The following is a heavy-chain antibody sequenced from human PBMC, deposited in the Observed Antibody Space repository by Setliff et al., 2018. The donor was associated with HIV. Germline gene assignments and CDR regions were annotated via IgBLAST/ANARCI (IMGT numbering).Heavy chain of an antibody. Sequence: VSVQVPCKASGYKFTDHYIHWVRQAPGQGLEWIGRIYTKSGGTHYAQKFQDRVTLTRDTSISTVFLELTRLRSDDTAMYFCARRMARGLTSFDFWGQGSMVTVSS. D-gene: IGHD3-10*01. CDR2: IYTKSGGT. V-gene: IGHV1-2*06. J-gene: IGHJ4*02. CDR3: ARRMARGLTSFDF. CDR1: GYKFTDHY.